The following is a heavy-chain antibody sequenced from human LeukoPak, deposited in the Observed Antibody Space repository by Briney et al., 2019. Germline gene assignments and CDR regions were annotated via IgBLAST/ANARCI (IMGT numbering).Heavy chain of an antibody. CDR1: GYTFNNHY. CDR2: INPSGGST. Sequence: ASVTVSCKASGYTFNNHYMYWVRRAPGQGLEWTGVINPSGGSTSYAQKFQGRVTMTRDTSTRTVYMEVNSLRSEDTAVYYCARQGTYSSAIGMGYWGQGTLVTVSS. D-gene: IGHD6-19*01. V-gene: IGHV1-46*02. J-gene: IGHJ4*02. CDR3: ARQGTYSSAIGMGY.